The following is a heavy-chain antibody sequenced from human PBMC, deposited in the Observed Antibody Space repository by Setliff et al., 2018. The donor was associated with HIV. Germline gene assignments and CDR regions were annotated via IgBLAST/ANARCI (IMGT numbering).Heavy chain of an antibody. D-gene: IGHD4-4*01. CDR1: GGTFSRYA. CDR2: IIPIFGTT. Sequence: SVKVSCKASGGTFSRYAISWVRQAPGQGLEWMGGIIPIFGTTNYAQKFQGRVTITADESTSTAYMELSSLRSEDTAVYYCAMSMTTYPVSRAFDIWGQGTMVTVSS. J-gene: IGHJ3*02. V-gene: IGHV1-69*13. CDR3: AMSMTTYPVSRAFDI.